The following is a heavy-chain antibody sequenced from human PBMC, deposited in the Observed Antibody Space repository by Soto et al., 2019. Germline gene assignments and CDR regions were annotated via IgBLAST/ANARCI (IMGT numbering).Heavy chain of an antibody. Sequence: QLQLQESGPGLLKPSETLTLTCSVSGGSITNNNYFWGWIRQPPGKGLEWIGSIYYSGSTYYNSSLKSRVTITVDTSMNQFTLELTSVTAADTAVYHCASIPTGTSAYQIPDWGQGTLVTVSS. CDR1: GGSITNNNYF. D-gene: IGHD1-7*01. CDR3: ASIPTGTSAYQIPD. J-gene: IGHJ4*02. CDR2: IYYSGST. V-gene: IGHV4-39*01.